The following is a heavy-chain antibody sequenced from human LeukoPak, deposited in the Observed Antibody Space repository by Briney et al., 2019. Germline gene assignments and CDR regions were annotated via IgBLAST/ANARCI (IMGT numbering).Heavy chain of an antibody. Sequence: PGGSLRLSCAASRLTLSSYSMNWGRQTPGKGLEWVAYIRSSGSPIYYADSVKGRFTISRDNARNSLFLQMNSLRDEDTAVYYCARNPHSLDYWGPGTLVTVSS. CDR1: RLTLSSYS. CDR3: ARNPHSLDY. J-gene: IGHJ4*02. V-gene: IGHV3-48*02. CDR2: IRSSGSPI.